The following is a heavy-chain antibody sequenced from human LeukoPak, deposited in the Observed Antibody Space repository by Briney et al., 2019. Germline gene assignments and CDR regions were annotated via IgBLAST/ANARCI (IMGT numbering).Heavy chain of an antibody. CDR1: GGSISSGGYY. V-gene: IGHV4-31*03. Sequence: PSQTLSLTCTVSGGSISSGGYYWSWIRQHPGKGLEWIGYIYYSGSTYCNPSLKSRVTISVDTSKNQFSLKLSSVTAADTAVYYCARGVYNWNDGYYFDYWGQGTLVTVSS. CDR2: IYYSGST. J-gene: IGHJ4*02. D-gene: IGHD1-20*01. CDR3: ARGVYNWNDGYYFDY.